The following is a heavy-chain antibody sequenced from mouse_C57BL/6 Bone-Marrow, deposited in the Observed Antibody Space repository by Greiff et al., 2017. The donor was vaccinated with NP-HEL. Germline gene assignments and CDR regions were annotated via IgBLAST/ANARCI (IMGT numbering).Heavy chain of an antibody. J-gene: IGHJ2*01. D-gene: IGHD1-1*01. CDR3: ARELLRFFDY. Sequence: DVKLQESGGGLVKPGGSLKLSCAASGFTFSSYTMSWVRQTPEKRLEWVATISGGGGSTYYPDSVKGRFTISRDNAKNTLYLQMSSLRSDDTALYYCARELLRFFDYWGQGTALTVSS. CDR1: GFTFSSYT. V-gene: IGHV5-9*01. CDR2: ISGGGGST.